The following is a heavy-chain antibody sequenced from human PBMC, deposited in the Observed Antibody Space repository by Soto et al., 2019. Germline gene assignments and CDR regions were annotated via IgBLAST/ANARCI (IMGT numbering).Heavy chain of an antibody. CDR1: GFTFSSYS. CDR2: ISSSSTI. Sequence: GGSLRLSCAASGFTFSSYSMNWVRQAPGKGLEWVSYISSSSTIYYADSVKGRFTISRDNAKNSLYLQMNSLRAEDTAVYYCARDLASYNWFDPWGQGTLVTVSS. V-gene: IGHV3-48*01. J-gene: IGHJ5*02. CDR3: ARDLASYNWFDP.